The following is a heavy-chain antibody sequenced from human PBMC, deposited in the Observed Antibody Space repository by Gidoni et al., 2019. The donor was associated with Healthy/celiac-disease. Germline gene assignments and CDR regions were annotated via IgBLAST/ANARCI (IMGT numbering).Heavy chain of an antibody. V-gene: IGHV1-8*01. D-gene: IGHD6-6*01. CDR1: GYTFTSYD. CDR3: ASHIAARV. J-gene: IGHJ4*02. CDR2: MNPNSGNT. Sequence: VSCTASGYTFTSYDINWVRQATGQGLEWMGWMNPNSGNTGYAQKVQGRVTMTRNTSISTAYMELSSLRSEDTAVYYCASHIAARVWGQGTLVTVSS.